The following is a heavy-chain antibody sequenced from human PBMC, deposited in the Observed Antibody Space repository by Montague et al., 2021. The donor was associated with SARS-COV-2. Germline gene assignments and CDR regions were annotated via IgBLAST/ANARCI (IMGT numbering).Heavy chain of an antibody. V-gene: IGHV4-39*01. J-gene: IGHJ5*02. CDR3: ARQGDRRLLEYWYDP. CDR2: IYTSGST. D-gene: IGHD3-3*01. CDR1: GGSISSGSYY. Sequence: SETLSLTCTVSGGSISSGSYYWGWIRQPPGKGLEWIGRIYTSGSTNYNPSLKSRVTISADTSKNQFSLKLSSMTAADTAVYYCARQGDRRLLEYWYDPWGQGTLVTVSS.